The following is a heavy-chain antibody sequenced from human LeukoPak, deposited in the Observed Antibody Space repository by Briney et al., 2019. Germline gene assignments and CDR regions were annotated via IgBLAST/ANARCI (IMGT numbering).Heavy chain of an antibody. Sequence: GGSLRLSCSASGFTFSNYGMSWVRQAPGKGLEWVANIKEDGSKKYYVDSVKGRFTISRDNAKNSLYLQMNSARAEDSAVYYCARDLVFEGIAVAGSDWGQGTLVTVSS. J-gene: IGHJ4*02. V-gene: IGHV3-7*01. CDR3: ARDLVFEGIAVAGSD. CDR1: GFTFSNYG. CDR2: IKEDGSKK. D-gene: IGHD6-19*01.